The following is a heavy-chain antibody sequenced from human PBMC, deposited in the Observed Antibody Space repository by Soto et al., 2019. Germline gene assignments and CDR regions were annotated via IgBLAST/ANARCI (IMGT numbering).Heavy chain of an antibody. CDR2: ISGSTGNT. CDR3: AKGEDSFGFTRFDF. V-gene: IGHV3-23*01. CDR1: GFTFANYA. Sequence: WGSLRLSCAASGFTFANYAINWFGQSPGKGLEWVSGISGSTGNTYYADSLKGRFTISRDNSKNTVYLQMHSLRAEDTALYYCAKGEDSFGFTRFDFWGQGNLVTVSS. J-gene: IGHJ4*02. D-gene: IGHD5-18*01.